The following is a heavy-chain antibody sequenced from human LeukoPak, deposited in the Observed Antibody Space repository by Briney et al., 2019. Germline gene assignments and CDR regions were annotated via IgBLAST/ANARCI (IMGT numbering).Heavy chain of an antibody. CDR2: ISGSGGST. CDR3: AKGRQQLTYYYYYMDV. V-gene: IGHV3-23*01. D-gene: IGHD6-13*01. Sequence: GGSLRLSCAASGFTFSSYAMSWVRQAPGKGLEWVSGISGSGGSTYYADSVKGRFTISRDNSKNTLYLQMNSLRDEDTAVYYCAKGRQQLTYYYYYMDVWGKGTTVTVSS. CDR1: GFTFSSYA. J-gene: IGHJ6*03.